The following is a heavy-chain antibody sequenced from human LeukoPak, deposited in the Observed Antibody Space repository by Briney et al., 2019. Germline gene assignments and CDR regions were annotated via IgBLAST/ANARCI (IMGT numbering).Heavy chain of an antibody. Sequence: GGSLRLSCAASGFTFDDHGMNWVRQAPGKGLEWVSYISSSGSTIYYADSVKGRFTISRDNAKNSLYLQMNSLRAEDTAVYYCARDGGPGYSSSWYLYWGQGTLVTVSS. CDR1: GFTFDDHG. D-gene: IGHD6-13*01. J-gene: IGHJ4*02. CDR3: ARDGGPGYSSSWYLY. V-gene: IGHV3-48*03. CDR2: ISSSGSTI.